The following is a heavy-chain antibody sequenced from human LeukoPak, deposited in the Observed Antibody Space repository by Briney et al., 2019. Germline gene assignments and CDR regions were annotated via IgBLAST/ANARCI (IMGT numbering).Heavy chain of an antibody. Sequence: GGSLRLSCAASGFTVSDYFMSWFRKAPGKGLEWVSVVYRSGDTYHSDSVKGRFSLSRDKSKNTLYLQMHSLRAEDTAVYYCTRDPDAWGQGTLVTVSS. CDR2: VYRSGDT. J-gene: IGHJ5*02. CDR3: TRDPDA. CDR1: GFTVSDYF. V-gene: IGHV3-66*01.